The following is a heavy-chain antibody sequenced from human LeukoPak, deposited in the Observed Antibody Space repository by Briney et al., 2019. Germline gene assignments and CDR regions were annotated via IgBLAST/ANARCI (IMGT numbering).Heavy chain of an antibody. D-gene: IGHD6-13*01. CDR3: ATRIAAAGYYFDY. CDR1: GYTLTELS. J-gene: IGHJ4*02. Sequence: ASVKVSCKVSGYTLTELSMHWVRQGPGKGLEWVGGFDPEDGETIYAQKFQGRVTMTEDTSTDTAYMELSSLRSEDTAVYYCATRIAAAGYYFDYWGQGTLVTVSS. CDR2: FDPEDGET. V-gene: IGHV1-24*01.